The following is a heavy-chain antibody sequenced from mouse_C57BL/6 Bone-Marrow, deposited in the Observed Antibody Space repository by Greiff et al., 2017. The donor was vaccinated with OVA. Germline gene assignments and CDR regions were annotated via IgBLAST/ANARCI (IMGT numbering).Heavy chain of an antibody. V-gene: IGHV1-9*01. CDR2: ILPGSGST. D-gene: IGHD1-1*01. Sequence: VQLQQSGAELMKPGASVKLSCKATGYTFTGYWIEWVKQRPGHGLEWIGEILPGSGSTNYNDKFKGKATFTADTSSNTAYMQLSSLTTEDSAIYYCARAATVDEGDAMDYWGQGTSVTVSS. CDR3: ARAATVDEGDAMDY. J-gene: IGHJ4*01. CDR1: GYTFTGYW.